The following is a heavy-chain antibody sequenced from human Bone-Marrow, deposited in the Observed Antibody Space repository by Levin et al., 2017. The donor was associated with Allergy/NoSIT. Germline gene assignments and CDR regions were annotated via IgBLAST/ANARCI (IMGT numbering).Heavy chain of an antibody. CDR3: ASRGPVSRDLDF. D-gene: IGHD3-10*01. J-gene: IGHJ4*02. V-gene: IGHV3-11*01. CDR2: ISGSGSTI. CDR1: GFTFSDYY. Sequence: GESLKISCAASGFTFSDYYMSWIRQAPGKGLEWVSYISGSGSTIYYTDSVRGRFTISRDNAQKSLYLQMNSLRAEDTAVYYCASRGPVSRDLDFWGRGTLVAVSS.